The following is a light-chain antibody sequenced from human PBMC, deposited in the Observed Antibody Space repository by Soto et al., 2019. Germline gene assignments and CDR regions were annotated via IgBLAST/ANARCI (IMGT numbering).Light chain of an antibody. V-gene: IGLV2-14*01. CDR2: EVS. Sequence: QSVLTQPASVSGSPGQSITISCTGTSIDVGDYNYVSWYQHHPGKAPKLIIYEVSNRPSGVSNRFSGSSSDNTASLTISGLLPDDEADYYCSSYTTSSTPSYVFGTGTKLTVL. J-gene: IGLJ1*01. CDR1: SIDVGDYNY. CDR3: SSYTTSSTPSYV.